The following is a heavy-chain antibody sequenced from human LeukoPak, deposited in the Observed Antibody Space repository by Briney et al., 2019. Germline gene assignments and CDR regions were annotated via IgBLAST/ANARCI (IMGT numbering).Heavy chain of an antibody. Sequence: GSLRLSCAASGFTFRSYDMSWVRQAPGKGLEWAAGISAGGGSTYYADSVKGRFTISRDNSKNMLYLQLNSLRAEDTAVYYCAKGDPPTYYDILTGQDYWGQGTLVTVSS. CDR2: ISAGGGST. J-gene: IGHJ4*02. V-gene: IGHV3-23*01. CDR1: GFTFRSYD. CDR3: AKGDPPTYYDILTGQDY. D-gene: IGHD3-9*01.